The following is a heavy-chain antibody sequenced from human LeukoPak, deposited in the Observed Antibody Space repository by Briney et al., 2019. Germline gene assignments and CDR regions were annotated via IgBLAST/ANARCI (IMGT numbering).Heavy chain of an antibody. Sequence: SETLSLTCTVSGGSISSSIYYWVWIRQPPGKGLEWIASIYYSGSAYYNPSLKSRVTISVDTSKNLFSLKLRSVTAADTAVYYCAAIGDIVLVPAIPDYWGQGTLVTVSS. J-gene: IGHJ4*02. CDR2: IYYSGSA. V-gene: IGHV4-39*07. CDR3: AAIGDIVLVPAIPDY. D-gene: IGHD2-2*01. CDR1: GGSISSSIYY.